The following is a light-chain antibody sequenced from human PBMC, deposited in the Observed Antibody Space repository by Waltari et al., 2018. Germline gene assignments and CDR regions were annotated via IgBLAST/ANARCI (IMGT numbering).Light chain of an antibody. CDR2: RAS. J-gene: IGKJ1*01. CDR3: QQHGTLPAT. V-gene: IGKV3-20*01. Sequence: EIVLTQSPGTASLSPGERVTLSCRASQSVGSSSLAWYQQKPGQAPRLVIYRASRRATGIPDMVSGSGCGTDFSLTSSRLEPEDFAVYYCQQHGTLPATFGQGTKVELK. CDR1: QSVGSSS.